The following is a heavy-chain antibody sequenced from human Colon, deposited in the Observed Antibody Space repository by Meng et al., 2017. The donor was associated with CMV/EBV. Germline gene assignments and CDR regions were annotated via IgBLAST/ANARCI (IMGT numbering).Heavy chain of an antibody. V-gene: IGHV2-5*02. Sequence: TTLKDSGPPPVKPTPPLTLTFTFSGFSFTTDKAGVGWIRHPPGKALEWLALIYWDDDTRYSPSLKTRLTITRDTSKNQVILTMTNMDPADTATYYCVHRSYSGQDDYWGQGALVTVSS. CDR1: GFSFTTDKAG. CDR3: VHRSYSGQDDY. D-gene: IGHD5-12*01. J-gene: IGHJ4*02. CDR2: IYWDDDT.